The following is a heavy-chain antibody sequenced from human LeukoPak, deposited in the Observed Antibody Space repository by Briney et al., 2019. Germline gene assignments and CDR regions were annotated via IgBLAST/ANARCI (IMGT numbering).Heavy chain of an antibody. CDR2: IYSGGST. J-gene: IGHJ4*02. Sequence: GGSLRLSCAASGFTVSSNYMSWVRQAPGKGLEWVSVIYSGGSTYYADSVKGRFTISRDNSKNTLYLQMNSLRAEDTAVYYCARQDELYSSGWGGRYFDYWGQGTLVTVSS. V-gene: IGHV3-53*01. CDR1: GFTVSSNY. D-gene: IGHD6-19*01. CDR3: ARQDELYSSGWGGRYFDY.